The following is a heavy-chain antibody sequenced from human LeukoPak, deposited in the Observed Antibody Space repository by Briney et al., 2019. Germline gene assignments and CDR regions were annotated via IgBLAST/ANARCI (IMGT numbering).Heavy chain of an antibody. J-gene: IGHJ6*03. Sequence: SETLSLTCTVSGGSISSYYWSWIRQPPGKGPERIGYIYYSGSTNYNPSLKSRVTISVDTSKNQFSLKLSSVTAAGTAVYYCARHFAFSYYYMDVWGKGTTVTVSS. V-gene: IGHV4-59*08. CDR1: GGSISSYY. CDR2: IYYSGST. CDR3: ARHFAFSYYYMDV.